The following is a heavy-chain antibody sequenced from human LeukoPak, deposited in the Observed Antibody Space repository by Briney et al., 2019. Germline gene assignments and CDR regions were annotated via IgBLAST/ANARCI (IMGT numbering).Heavy chain of an antibody. CDR1: GGSLSGYY. CDR2: INHSGST. J-gene: IGHJ4*02. Sequence: SETLSLTCAVYGGSLSGYYWSWIRQPPGKGLEWIGEINHSGSTNYNPSLKSRVTISVDTSKNQFSLKLSSVTAADTAVYYCARGSGDYWGQGTLVTVSS. V-gene: IGHV4-34*01. CDR3: ARGSGDY.